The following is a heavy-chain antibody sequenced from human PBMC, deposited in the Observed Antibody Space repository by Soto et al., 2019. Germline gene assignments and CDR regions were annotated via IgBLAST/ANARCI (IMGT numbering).Heavy chain of an antibody. CDR2: IYPGDSET. CDR3: AGQPTAGSYYDLGSYYYYYAMDV. J-gene: IGHJ6*02. V-gene: IGHV5-51*01. Sequence: PGESLKISCKGSGYSFSNYWIVRVRQMPGKGLEWMGIIYPGDSETKYSPSFQGQVTISADKSINTAYLQWISLKASDTAMYYCAGQPTAGSYYDLGSYYYYYAMDVWGQGTTVTVSS. D-gene: IGHD3-10*01. CDR1: GYSFSNYW.